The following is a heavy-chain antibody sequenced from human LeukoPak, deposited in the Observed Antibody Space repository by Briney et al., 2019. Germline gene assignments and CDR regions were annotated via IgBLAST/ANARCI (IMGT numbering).Heavy chain of an antibody. CDR1: GFTFSNYE. CDR2: ISSSGGTI. J-gene: IGHJ4*02. D-gene: IGHD3-10*01. V-gene: IGHV3-48*03. Sequence: GGSLRLSYAASGFTFSNYEMNWVRPAPGKGLECVSYISSSGGTINYADSVKGRFTISRDNAKNSLYLQMHSLRAEDTAVYYCASRPPPSRGPYDYWGQGTLVTVSS. CDR3: ASRPPPSRGPYDY.